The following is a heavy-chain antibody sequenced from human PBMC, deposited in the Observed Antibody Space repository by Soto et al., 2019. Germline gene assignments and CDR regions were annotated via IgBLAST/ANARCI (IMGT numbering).Heavy chain of an antibody. CDR1: GFGCSTYV. Sequence: GSLRRSGAAGGFGCSTYVMHWVRQAPGKGLEYVSAITNNGGSTYYANSVKGRFTISRDNSKNTLYLQMGSLRTEDMAVYYCARYSSARCFDHWGQGT. V-gene: IGHV3-64*01. CDR3: ARYSSARCFDH. D-gene: IGHD2-15*01. CDR2: ITNNGGST. J-gene: IGHJ4*02.